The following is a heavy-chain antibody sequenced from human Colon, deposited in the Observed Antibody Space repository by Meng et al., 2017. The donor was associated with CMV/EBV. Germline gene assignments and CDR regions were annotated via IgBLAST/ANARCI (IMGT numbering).Heavy chain of an antibody. J-gene: IGHJ4*02. V-gene: IGHV1-18*01. Sequence: ASVKVSCKASGYTFTSYGISWVRQAPGQGLEWMGWISAYNGNTNYAQKLQGRVTMTTDTSTSTAYMELRSLRSDDTAVYYCARDFDSGYYGSGSYNYFDYWGQGTLVTVSS. CDR2: ISAYNGNT. D-gene: IGHD3-10*01. CDR3: ARDFDSGYYGSGSYNYFDY. CDR1: GYTFTSYG.